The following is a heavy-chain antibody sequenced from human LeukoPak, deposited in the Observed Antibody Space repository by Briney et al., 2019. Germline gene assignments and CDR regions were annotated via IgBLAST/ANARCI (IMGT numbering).Heavy chain of an antibody. CDR1: GYSISTGYY. CDR3: ASYDY. CDR2: FYHGGST. V-gene: IGHV4-38-2*02. J-gene: IGHJ4*02. Sequence: SETLSLTCTVSGYSISTGYYWDWIRQPPGKGLEWIGTFYHGGSTYYNPSLKSRVTISVDTSKNQFSLKLSSVTAADTAVYYCASYDYWGQGTLVTVSS.